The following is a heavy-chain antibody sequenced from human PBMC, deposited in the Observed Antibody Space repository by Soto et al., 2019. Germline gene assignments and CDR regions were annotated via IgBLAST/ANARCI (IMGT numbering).Heavy chain of an antibody. J-gene: IGHJ6*02. D-gene: IGHD3-10*01. CDR3: ARRHYYGSGNLGMDV. CDR2: IYGVDDK. Sequence: QITLKESGPTLVKPTQTLTLTCTFSGFSLTTSGVGVGWIRQPPGKALEWLALIYGVDDKRYSPSLKSRLTITGDTSKNLVVLTMTNMDPVDTATYYCARRHYYGSGNLGMDVWGQGTTVTVSS. CDR1: GFSLTTSGVG. V-gene: IGHV2-5*02.